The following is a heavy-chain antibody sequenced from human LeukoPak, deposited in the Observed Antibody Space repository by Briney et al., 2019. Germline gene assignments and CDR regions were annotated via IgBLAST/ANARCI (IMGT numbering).Heavy chain of an antibody. CDR1: GFTFSSYA. D-gene: IGHD2-21*02. CDR3: AKAGPKCGGDCYSDY. CDR2: ISGSGDTT. V-gene: IGHV3-23*01. Sequence: GGSLRLSCAASGFTFSSYAMSWVRQAPGKGLEWVSAISGSGDTTYYADSVKGRFTISRDNSKSTLYLQMNSLRAEDTAVYYCAKAGPKCGGDCYSDYWGQGTLVTVSS. J-gene: IGHJ4*02.